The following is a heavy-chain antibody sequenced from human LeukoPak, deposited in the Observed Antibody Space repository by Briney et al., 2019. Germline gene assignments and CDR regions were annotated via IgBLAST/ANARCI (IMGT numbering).Heavy chain of an antibody. D-gene: IGHD3-22*01. Sequence: GGSLRLSCAVSGITLSNYGMSWVRQAPGKGLEWVAGISGSGGRTNYADSVKGRFTISRDNPKNTLYLQMNSLRAEDTAVYFCAKRGVVIRVILVGFHKEAYYFDSWGQGALVTVS. V-gene: IGHV3-23*01. CDR3: AKRGVVIRVILVGFHKEAYYFDS. J-gene: IGHJ4*02. CDR2: ISGSGGRT. CDR1: GITLSNYG.